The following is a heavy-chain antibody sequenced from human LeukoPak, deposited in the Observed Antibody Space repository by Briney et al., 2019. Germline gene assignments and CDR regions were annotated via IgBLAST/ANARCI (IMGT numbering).Heavy chain of an antibody. CDR2: IYPGDSDT. J-gene: IGHJ4*02. D-gene: IGHD3-10*01. V-gene: IGHV5-51*01. Sequence: GESLKISCKGSGYSFTSYWIGWVRQMPGKGLEWMGIIYPGDSDTRYSPPFQGQVTISADKSISTAYLQWSSLKASDTAMYYCVREGYGSGSYYPFDYWGQGTLVTVSS. CDR3: VREGYGSGSYYPFDY. CDR1: GYSFTSYW.